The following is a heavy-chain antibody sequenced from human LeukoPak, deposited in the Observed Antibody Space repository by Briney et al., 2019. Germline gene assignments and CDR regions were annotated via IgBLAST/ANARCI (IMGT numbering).Heavy chain of an antibody. CDR3: ARDYDFWSGRPGSYYYYGMDV. Sequence: GGSLRLSCAASGFTFSSYAMHWVHQAPGKGLEWVAVISYDGSNKYYADSVKGRFTISRDNSKNTLYLQMNSLRAEDTAVYYCARDYDFWSGRPGSYYYYGMDVWGQGTTVTVSS. CDR2: ISYDGSNK. CDR1: GFTFSSYA. D-gene: IGHD3-3*01. V-gene: IGHV3-30-3*01. J-gene: IGHJ6*02.